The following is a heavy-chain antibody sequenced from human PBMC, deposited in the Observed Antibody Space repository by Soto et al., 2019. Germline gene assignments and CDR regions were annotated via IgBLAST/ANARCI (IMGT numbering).Heavy chain of an antibody. CDR1: GYTLSGHW. Sequence: EVQLVESGGGLVQPGGSLRLSCAASGYTLSGHWMNWVRQAPGKGLEWVANIKQDGSEKYYVDSVKGRFTISRDNAKNSLYLQMNSLRAEDTAVYYCVRTRVGCLALDYWGQGTLVTVSS. D-gene: IGHD2-8*01. CDR3: VRTRVGCLALDY. CDR2: IKQDGSEK. V-gene: IGHV3-7*01. J-gene: IGHJ4*02.